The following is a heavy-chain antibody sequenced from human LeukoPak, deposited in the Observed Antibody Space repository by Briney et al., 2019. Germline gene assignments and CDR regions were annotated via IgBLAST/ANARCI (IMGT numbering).Heavy chain of an antibody. V-gene: IGHV4-38-2*02. CDR1: GHSISSGYY. J-gene: IGHJ3*02. CDR3: AREGGYSGYDSGDDAFDI. CDR2: IFHSGST. D-gene: IGHD5-12*01. Sequence: SETLSLTCAVSGHSISSGYYWGWIRQPPGKGLEWIGSIFHSGSTYYSRSLKSRVTISVDTSKNQFSLKLSSVTAADTAVYYCAREGGYSGYDSGDDAFDIWGQGTMVTVSS.